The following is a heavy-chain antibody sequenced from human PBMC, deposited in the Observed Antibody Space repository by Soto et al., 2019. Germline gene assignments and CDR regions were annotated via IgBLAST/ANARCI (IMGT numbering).Heavy chain of an antibody. CDR1: GYTFTSYD. J-gene: IGHJ5*02. CDR2: MNPNSGNT. CDR3: ASVRGAYNWFDP. D-gene: IGHD2-8*01. V-gene: IGHV1-8*01. Sequence: ASVKVSCKASGYTFTSYDINWVRQATGQGLEWMGWMNPNSGNTGYAQKFQGRVTMTRNTSISTAYMELSSLRSEVTAVYYCASVRGAYNWFDPWGQGTLVTVSS.